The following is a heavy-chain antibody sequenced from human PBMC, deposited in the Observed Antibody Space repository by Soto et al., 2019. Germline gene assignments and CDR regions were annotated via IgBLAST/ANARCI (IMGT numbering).Heavy chain of an antibody. V-gene: IGHV3-21*01. CDR1: GFTFSSYS. CDR2: ISSSSSYI. D-gene: IGHD6-19*01. CDR3: ARDNKAVAGRRDFDY. J-gene: IGHJ4*02. Sequence: EVQLVESGGGLVKPGGSLRLSCAASGFTFSSYSMNWVRQAPGKGLEWVSSISSSSSYIYYADSVKGRFTISRDNAKNSLYLQMNSLRAEDTAVYYCARDNKAVAGRRDFDYWGQGTLVTVSS.